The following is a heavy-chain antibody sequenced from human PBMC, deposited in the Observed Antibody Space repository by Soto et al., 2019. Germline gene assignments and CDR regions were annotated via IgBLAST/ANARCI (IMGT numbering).Heavy chain of an antibody. CDR3: ASSHWIVHSDAFDR. J-gene: IGHJ3*02. D-gene: IGHD3-16*02. Sequence: QTQLVPSGPEVKKTGSSVKVSCKTPGYTFTYRYLHWMRHAPGQALEWMGSITAFKDNTNYAQKFEDRVSISRDRSVSTADMALRGLTSEDTAMYFCASSHWIVHSDAFDRWGQGTMVTVSS. CDR2: ITAFKDNT. V-gene: IGHV1-45*01. CDR1: GYTFTYRY.